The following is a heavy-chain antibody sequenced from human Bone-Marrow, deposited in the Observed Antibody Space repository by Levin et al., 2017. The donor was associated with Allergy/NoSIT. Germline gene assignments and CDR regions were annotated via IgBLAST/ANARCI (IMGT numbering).Heavy chain of an antibody. CDR2: IRSEAHGGTS. Sequence: GESLKISCSASGFNFADYATSWFRQAPGKGLEWVGFIRSEAHGGTSEFAASVKGRFTFSRDESKSIAYLQMNSLKTEDTAVYYCSRPIAVAGMHFDPWGQGTLVTVSS. J-gene: IGHJ5*02. D-gene: IGHD6-19*01. CDR3: SRPIAVAGMHFDP. CDR1: GFNFADYA. V-gene: IGHV3-49*03.